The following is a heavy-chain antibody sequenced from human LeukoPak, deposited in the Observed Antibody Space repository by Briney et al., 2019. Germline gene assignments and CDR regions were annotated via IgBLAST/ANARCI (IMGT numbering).Heavy chain of an antibody. CDR2: INHSGST. V-gene: IGHV4-34*01. D-gene: IGHD4-17*01. CDR3: AASRYDYGDYVPLVY. Sequence: PSETLSLTCAVYGGSFSGYYWSWIRQPPGKGLEWIGEINHSGSTNYNPSLKSRVTISVATSKTQFSLKLSSVTAADTTVYYCAASRYDYGDYVPLVYWGQGTLVTVSS. J-gene: IGHJ4*02. CDR1: GGSFSGYY.